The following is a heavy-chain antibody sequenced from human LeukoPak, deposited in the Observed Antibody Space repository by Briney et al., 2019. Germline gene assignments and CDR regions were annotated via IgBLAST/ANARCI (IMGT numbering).Heavy chain of an antibody. D-gene: IGHD3-22*01. J-gene: IGHJ3*02. CDR1: GYSFISGYSFTSYW. V-gene: IGHV5-51*01. CDR2: IFPGDSDT. Sequence: GESWKISCKGSGYSFISGYSFTSYWIGWVRQMPGKGLEWMGIIFPGDSDTTYSPSFQGHVTMSADKSISTAYLQWSSLKASDTAMYYCARRKGYYVTSDYYAFDSWGQRIIVSVSS. CDR3: ARRKGYYVTSDYYAFDS.